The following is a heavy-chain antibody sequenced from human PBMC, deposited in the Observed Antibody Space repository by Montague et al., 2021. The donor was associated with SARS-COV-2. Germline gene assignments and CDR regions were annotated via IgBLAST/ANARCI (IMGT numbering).Heavy chain of an antibody. CDR3: ARGGGNILTNYYYYYYLDV. Sequence: SETLSLTCAVYGGSFSGWYWSWVRQPPGKGLEWIGEINRRGNTIYNPSLKSRVTISEGTSKSQFSLKLSSVTATDTAVYYCARGGGNILTNYYYYYYLDVWGTGTTVTVSS. J-gene: IGHJ6*03. D-gene: IGHD4-23*01. V-gene: IGHV4-34*01. CDR2: INRRGNT. CDR1: GGSFSGWY.